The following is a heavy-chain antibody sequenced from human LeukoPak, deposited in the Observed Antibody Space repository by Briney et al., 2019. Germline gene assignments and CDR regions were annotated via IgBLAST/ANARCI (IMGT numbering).Heavy chain of an antibody. D-gene: IGHD3-9*01. CDR3: ARDYDIFAFDI. J-gene: IGHJ3*02. CDR2: INPNSGGT. CDR1: GYTFTSYG. V-gene: IGHV1-2*02. Sequence: ASVKVSCKASGYTFTSYGISWVRQAPGQGLEWMGWINPNSGGTNYAQKFQGRVTMTRDTSISTAYMELSRLRSDDTAVYYCARDYDIFAFDIWGQGTMVTVSS.